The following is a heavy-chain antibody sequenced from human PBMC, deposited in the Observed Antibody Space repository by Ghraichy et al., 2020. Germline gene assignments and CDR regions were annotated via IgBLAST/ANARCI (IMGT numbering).Heavy chain of an antibody. CDR3: TRSEYCSAGSCYSGYYYYGMDV. V-gene: IGHV4-59*01. Sequence: SETLSLTCTVSGGSISSYYWSWIRQPPGKGLEWIGYIYYSGSTNYTPSLKSRLTISVDTSKNQFSLKLTSVTAADTAVYYCTRSEYCSAGSCYSGYYYYGMDVWGQGTTVTVSS. CDR1: GGSISSYY. J-gene: IGHJ6*02. CDR2: IYYSGST. D-gene: IGHD2-15*01.